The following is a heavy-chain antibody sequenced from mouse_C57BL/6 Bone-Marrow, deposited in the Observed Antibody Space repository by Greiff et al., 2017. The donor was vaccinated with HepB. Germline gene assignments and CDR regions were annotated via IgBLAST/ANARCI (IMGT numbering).Heavy chain of an antibody. D-gene: IGHD1-1*01. Sequence: QVQLQQSGAELVKPGASVKMSCKASGYTFTTYPIEWMKQNHGKSLEWIGNFHPYNDDTKYNEKFNGKATLTVEKSSSTVYLELSQLTSDDSAVYYCARRVLRYPAWFAYWGQGTLVTVSA. J-gene: IGHJ3*01. CDR3: ARRVLRYPAWFAY. CDR2: FHPYNDDT. V-gene: IGHV1-47*01. CDR1: GYTFTTYP.